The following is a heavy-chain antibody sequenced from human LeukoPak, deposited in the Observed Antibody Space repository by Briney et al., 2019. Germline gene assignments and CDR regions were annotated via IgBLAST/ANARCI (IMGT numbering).Heavy chain of an antibody. D-gene: IGHD4-23*01. Sequence: SGTLSLTCTVSCDSINLHYSFWGWIRQPPGKGLEWIGYVKYIGSPFYNPSLKSRVTISLDTSKNQISLNLTTVTAADTAVYYCAREGGNFDFDSWGQGSLVTVSS. CDR1: CDSINLHYSF. J-gene: IGHJ4*02. CDR2: VKYIGSP. V-gene: IGHV4-31*03. CDR3: AREGGNFDFDS.